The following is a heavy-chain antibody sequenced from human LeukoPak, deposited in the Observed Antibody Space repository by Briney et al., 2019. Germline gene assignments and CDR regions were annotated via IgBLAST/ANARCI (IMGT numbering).Heavy chain of an antibody. Sequence: HPGGCLRLSCAASGFTFSSYWMHWGRQAPGKGLVWVSRICIDGSTTSYADSVKGRFTISRDNAKNTLYLQMNSLRVEDTAVYYCARGEYAFDYWGQGALGAASS. D-gene: IGHD3-10*01. CDR2: ICIDGSTT. V-gene: IGHV3-74*01. CDR3: ARGEYAFDY. J-gene: IGHJ4*02. CDR1: GFTFSSYW.